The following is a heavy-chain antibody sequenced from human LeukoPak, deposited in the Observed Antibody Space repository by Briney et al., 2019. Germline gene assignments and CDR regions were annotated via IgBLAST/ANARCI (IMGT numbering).Heavy chain of an antibody. J-gene: IGHJ4*02. D-gene: IGHD2-15*01. CDR2: ISYSGST. Sequence: PSQTLSLTCTVAAGSVGSGGYWWGWIRQHPWKGPDWIVFISYSGSTYYNPSLQSRFTISVDTSKNQFSLNLSSVTAADTAVYYCAREYWSGSTRHFDDWGQGTLVTVSS. CDR3: AREYWSGSTRHFDD. V-gene: IGHV4-31*03. CDR1: AGSVGSGGYW.